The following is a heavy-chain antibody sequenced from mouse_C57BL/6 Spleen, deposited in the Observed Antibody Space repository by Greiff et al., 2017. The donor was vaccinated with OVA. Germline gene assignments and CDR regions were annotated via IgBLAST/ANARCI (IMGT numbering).Heavy chain of an antibody. CDR1: GYTFTSYW. D-gene: IGHD1-1*01. CDR2: IDPSDSYT. J-gene: IGHJ2*01. V-gene: IGHV1-69*01. Sequence: VQLQQPGAELVMPGASVKLSCKASGYTFTSYWMHWVKQRPGQGLEWIGEIDPSDSYTNYNQKFKGKSTLTVDKSSSTAYMQLSSLTSEDSAVYYCARYGGSSPYYFGYWGQGTTVAVSS. CDR3: ARYGGSSPYYFGY.